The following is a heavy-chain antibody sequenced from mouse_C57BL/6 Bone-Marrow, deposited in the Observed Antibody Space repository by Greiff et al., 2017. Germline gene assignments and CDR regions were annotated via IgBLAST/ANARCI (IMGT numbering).Heavy chain of an antibody. D-gene: IGHD2-4*01. J-gene: IGHJ3*01. V-gene: IGHV5-16*01. CDR2: INYDGSST. CDR3: ARDPFYYDY. CDR1: GFTFSDYY. Sequence: EVKLVESEGGLVQPGSSMKLSCTASGFTFSDYYMAWVRQVPETGLEWVANINYDGSSTYYLDSLKSRFIISRDNAKNILYLQMSSLKSEDTATYYCARDPFYYDYWGQGTLVTVSA.